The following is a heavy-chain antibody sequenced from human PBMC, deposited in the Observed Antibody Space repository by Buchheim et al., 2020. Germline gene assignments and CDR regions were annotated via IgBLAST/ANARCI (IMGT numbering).Heavy chain of an antibody. D-gene: IGHD3-10*01. CDR1: GFTFSRYW. CDR3: AKDQGPRNYGSSDY. CDR2: INSEGSST. Sequence: EVQLVESGGGLVKPGGSLRLSCAASGFTFSRYWMHWVRQAPGKGLVWVSRINSEGSSTTYADSVKGRFTISRDSAKNTLYRQMNSLRAEETAVYYCAKDQGPRNYGSSDYWGQGTL. J-gene: IGHJ4*02. V-gene: IGHV3-74*01.